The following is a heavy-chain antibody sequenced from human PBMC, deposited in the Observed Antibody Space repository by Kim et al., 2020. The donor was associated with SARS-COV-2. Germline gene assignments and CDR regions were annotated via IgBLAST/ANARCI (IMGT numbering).Heavy chain of an antibody. J-gene: IGHJ4*02. CDR3: ARSGWGDY. D-gene: IGHD3-16*01. V-gene: IGHV3-11*01. CDR2: ISTVGGII. CDR1: GFTFSDYY. Sequence: GESLRLSCAASGFTFSDYYMNWIRQAPGKGLEWVSSISTVGGIIYYADSVKGRFTISRDNAKNSLYLQMNSLRAEDTAVYYCARSGWGDYWGQGTLVTVSS.